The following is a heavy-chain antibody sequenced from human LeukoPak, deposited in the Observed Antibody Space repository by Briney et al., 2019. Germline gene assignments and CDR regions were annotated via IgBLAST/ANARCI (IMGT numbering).Heavy chain of an antibody. V-gene: IGHV3-23*01. CDR3: ARPRLEYCSGGSCFDAFDI. CDR1: GFSVRTTY. J-gene: IGHJ3*02. D-gene: IGHD2-15*01. CDR2: ISGSGSTT. Sequence: GGSLRLSCAASGFSVRTTYMSWVRQAPGKGLEWVSAISGSGSTTYYADSVKGRFTISRDNSKNTLFLQMNSLTAEDTAIYSCARPRLEYCSGGSCFDAFDIWGQGTMVTVSS.